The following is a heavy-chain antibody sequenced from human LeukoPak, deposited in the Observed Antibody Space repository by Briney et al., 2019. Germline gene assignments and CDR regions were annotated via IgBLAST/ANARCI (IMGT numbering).Heavy chain of an antibody. CDR2: IYYSGST. Sequence: KPSETLSLTCTVSGGSISSYYWSWIRQPPGKGLEWIGYIYYSGSTNYNPSLKSRVTISVDTSKNQFSLKLSSVTAADTAVYYCARVGVGYSGYDGRYFDYWGQGTLVTVSS. J-gene: IGHJ4*02. V-gene: IGHV4-59*01. D-gene: IGHD5-12*01. CDR3: ARVGVGYSGYDGRYFDY. CDR1: GGSISSYY.